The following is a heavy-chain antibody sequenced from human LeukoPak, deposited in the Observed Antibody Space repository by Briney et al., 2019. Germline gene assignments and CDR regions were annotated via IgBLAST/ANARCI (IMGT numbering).Heavy chain of an antibody. V-gene: IGHV3-30*18. CDR3: AKASGYSYGYSLCQ. Sequence: GGSLRLSCAASGFTFSSYGMHWVRQAPGKGLEWVAVISYDGSNKYYADSVKGRFTISRDNSKNTLYLQMNSLRAEDTAVYYCAKASGYSYGYSLCQWGQETLVTVSS. D-gene: IGHD5-18*01. J-gene: IGHJ4*02. CDR2: ISYDGSNK. CDR1: GFTFSSYG.